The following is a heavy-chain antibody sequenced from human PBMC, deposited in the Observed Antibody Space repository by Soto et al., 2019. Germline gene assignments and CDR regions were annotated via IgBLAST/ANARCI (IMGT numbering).Heavy chain of an antibody. CDR3: ARVVGATTVNYYGMDV. V-gene: IGHV1-2*02. D-gene: IGHD1-26*01. J-gene: IGHJ6*02. CDR2: INPNSGGT. CDR1: GYTFTGYY. Sequence: ASVKVSCKASGYTFTGYYMHWVRQAPVQGLEWMGWINPNSGGTNYAQKLQGRVTMTTDTSTSTAYMELRSLRSDDTAVYYCARVVGATTVNYYGMDVWGQGTTVTVSS.